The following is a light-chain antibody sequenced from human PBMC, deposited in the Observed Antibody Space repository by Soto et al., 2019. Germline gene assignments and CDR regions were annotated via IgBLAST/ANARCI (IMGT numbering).Light chain of an antibody. CDR2: GAS. CDR3: QQYGTSPTT. Sequence: IVLTQSPGTLSLSPGEGTTLSCRASQSLSSSYLAWYQQRPGQAPRLVIYGASRGATGIPVRFSGSGSGTDFTLSISRLEPEDFAVYYCQQYGTSPTTFGPGTKVDIK. CDR1: QSLSSSY. J-gene: IGKJ3*01. V-gene: IGKV3-20*01.